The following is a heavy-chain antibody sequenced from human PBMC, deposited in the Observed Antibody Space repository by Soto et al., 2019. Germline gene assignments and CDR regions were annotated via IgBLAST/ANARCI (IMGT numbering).Heavy chain of an antibody. CDR1: GGSMSSDGFY. CDR2: FYYSGST. CDR3: ARRQDILTGSDAVDI. J-gene: IGHJ3*02. V-gene: IGHV4-31*03. Sequence: QVLLQESGPGLLKPSQTLSLTCTMSGGSMSSDGFYWSWIRQHPGKGLEWLGDFYYSGSTSYTPSLKSRLLISVDTSKNQFSLRLTSVTAADTAVYYCARRQDILTGSDAVDICGQGTKVTVS. D-gene: IGHD3-9*01.